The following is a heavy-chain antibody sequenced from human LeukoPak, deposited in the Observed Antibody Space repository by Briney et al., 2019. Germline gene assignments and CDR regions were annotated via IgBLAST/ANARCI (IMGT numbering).Heavy chain of an antibody. V-gene: IGHV3-30*03. CDR3: ALGGSGSYFDY. Sequence: GGSLRLSCAASGFTFSSYGMHWARQAPGKGLEWVAVISYDGSNKYYADSVKGRFTISRDNSKNTLYLQMNSLRAEDTAVYYCALGGSGSYFDYWGQGTLVTVSS. CDR1: GFTFSSYG. CDR2: ISYDGSNK. J-gene: IGHJ4*02. D-gene: IGHD3-16*01.